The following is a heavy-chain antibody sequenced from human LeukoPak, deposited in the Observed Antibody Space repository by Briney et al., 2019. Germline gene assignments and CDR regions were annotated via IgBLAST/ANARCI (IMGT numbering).Heavy chain of an antibody. CDR1: GGSISGYY. J-gene: IGHJ4*02. CDR2: ISYSGIT. Sequence: ETLSLTRTVSGGSISGYYWSWIRQPPGERQEWIGYISYSGITNYNPSLKSRLTISADTCKNQFSLKLSSVTAADTAVYYCARAPVSSHDTSGYPLFDYWGQGTLVTVSS. D-gene: IGHD3-22*01. V-gene: IGHV4-59*08. CDR3: ARAPVSSHDTSGYPLFDY.